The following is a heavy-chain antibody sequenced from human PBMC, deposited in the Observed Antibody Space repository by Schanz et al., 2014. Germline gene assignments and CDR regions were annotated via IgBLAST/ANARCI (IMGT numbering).Heavy chain of an antibody. J-gene: IGHJ4*02. CDR1: GFTFSSYG. Sequence: QVQLVESGGGVVQFGRSLRLSCEASGFTFSSYGMHWVRQAPGKGLEWVAVIWYDENNKYYADSVKGRFTMSRDRFQNTLYLRMSSLRAEDTAVYYCARPRFDYGEVDYWGQGTLVTVSS. V-gene: IGHV3-33*01. CDR2: IWYDENNK. D-gene: IGHD4-17*01. CDR3: ARPRFDYGEVDY.